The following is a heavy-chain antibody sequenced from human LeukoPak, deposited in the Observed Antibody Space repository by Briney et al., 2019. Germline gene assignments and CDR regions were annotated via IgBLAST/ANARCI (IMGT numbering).Heavy chain of an antibody. D-gene: IGHD1-7*01. V-gene: IGHV3-23*01. CDR1: GFSFSSYA. J-gene: IGHJ5*02. CDR2: ISISGGST. Sequence: PGGSLRLSCAASGFSFSSYAMSWVRQAPGKGLEWVSAISISGGSTYYAGSVKGRFTISRNNSKNTLYLQMNSLRAEDTAVYYCAKEFGRNWNYGWFDPWGQGTLVTVSS. CDR3: AKEFGRNWNYGWFDP.